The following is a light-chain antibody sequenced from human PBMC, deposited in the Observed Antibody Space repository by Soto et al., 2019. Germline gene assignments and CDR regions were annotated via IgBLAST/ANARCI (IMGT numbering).Light chain of an antibody. Sequence: EIVLTQSPATLSVSPGERATLSCRASQSVRSYLAWYQQKPGQTPRLLIYHASNRATGIPARFSGSGSGTDFTLTISSLEPEDFAVYYCQQRSNWPPMYSFGQGTKLEI. CDR3: QQRSNWPPMYS. CDR2: HAS. V-gene: IGKV3-11*01. J-gene: IGKJ2*03. CDR1: QSVRSY.